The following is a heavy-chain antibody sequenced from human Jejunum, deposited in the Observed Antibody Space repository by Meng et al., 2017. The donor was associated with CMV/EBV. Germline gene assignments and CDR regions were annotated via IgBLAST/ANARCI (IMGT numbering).Heavy chain of an antibody. Sequence: ASGFTFRNSAMGWVRQALGKGLEWVSSISGSGGDKFYADSVRGRFTISRDNSKNTVYLQMNGLGAEDTAVYYCTKGVSGPLYYFDHWGQGMLVTVSS. V-gene: IGHV3-23*01. D-gene: IGHD2-15*01. CDR1: GFTFRNSA. J-gene: IGHJ4*02. CDR2: ISGSGGDK. CDR3: TKGVSGPLYYFDH.